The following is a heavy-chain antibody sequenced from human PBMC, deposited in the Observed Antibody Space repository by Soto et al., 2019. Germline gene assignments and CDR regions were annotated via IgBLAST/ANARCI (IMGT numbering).Heavy chain of an antibody. V-gene: IGHV3-11*01. CDR2: ISSGSTNI. CDR1: GFTFSDFY. Sequence: QVQLVESGGGLFKPGGSLRLSCADSGFTFSDFYMSWIRQAPGKGLEWISYISSGSTNIFYADSVKGRFTVSRDNAKNSVYLQMDCLRAEDPAVYYCARDRNAAGADYWGQGTLVTVSS. D-gene: IGHD1-1*01. CDR3: ARDRNAAGADY. J-gene: IGHJ4*02.